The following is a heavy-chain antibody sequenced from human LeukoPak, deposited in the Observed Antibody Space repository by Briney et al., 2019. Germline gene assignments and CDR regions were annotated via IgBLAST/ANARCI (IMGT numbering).Heavy chain of an antibody. D-gene: IGHD6-6*01. V-gene: IGHV4-31*03. CDR1: GGSISSGGYY. CDR2: IYYSGST. Sequence: SQTLSLTCTVSGGSISSGGYYWSWIRQHPGKGLEWIGYIYYSGSTYYNPSLKSRVTISVDTSKNQFSLKLSSVTAADTAVYYCARGSSIAAHRVYYYYYMDVWGKGTTVTVSS. J-gene: IGHJ6*03. CDR3: ARGSSIAAHRVYYYYYMDV.